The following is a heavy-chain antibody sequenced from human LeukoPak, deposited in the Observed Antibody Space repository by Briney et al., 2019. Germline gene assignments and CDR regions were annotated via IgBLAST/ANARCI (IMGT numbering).Heavy chain of an antibody. CDR1: GFTFSSYA. D-gene: IGHD2-2*01. CDR2: ISYDGSNK. CDR3: ARGQPGCSSTSCYGITDY. V-gene: IGHV3-30-3*01. J-gene: IGHJ4*02. Sequence: PGGSLRLSCAASGFTFSSYAMHWVRQAPGKGLEWVAVISYDGSNKYYADSVKGRFTISRDNSKNTLYLQMNSLRAEDTAVYYCARGQPGCSSTSCYGITDYWGQGTLVTVSS.